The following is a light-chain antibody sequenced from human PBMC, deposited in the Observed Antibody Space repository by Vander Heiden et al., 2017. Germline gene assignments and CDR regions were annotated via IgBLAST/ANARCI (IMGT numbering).Light chain of an antibody. J-gene: IGKJ1*01. CDR1: QSFSSY. CDR2: DVS. V-gene: IGKV3-11*01. Sequence: EIVLTQFPATLSLSPGEPATLSCRARQSFSSYFAWYQQKPGRAPRLLIYDVSRRATGIPARFSGSGSGTDRTLTISSLEPEDFAVYYCQERTNWPPVWTFGQGTKIEIK. CDR3: QERTNWPPVWT.